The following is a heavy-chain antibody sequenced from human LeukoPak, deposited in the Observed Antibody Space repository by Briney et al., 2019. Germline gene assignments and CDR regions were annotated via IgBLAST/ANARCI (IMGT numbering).Heavy chain of an antibody. V-gene: IGHV3-23*01. J-gene: IGHJ4*02. CDR1: GFSFSLHA. Sequence: GGSLRLSCEASGFSFSLHAMNWVRQAPGKGLEWVSAITGTGNIYYADSVKGRFTISRDTSKNTLFLQMNSLRAEDTALYYCARRGAGSGGLDYWGQGTLVTVSS. CDR2: ITGTGNI. CDR3: ARRGAGSGGLDY. D-gene: IGHD6-19*01.